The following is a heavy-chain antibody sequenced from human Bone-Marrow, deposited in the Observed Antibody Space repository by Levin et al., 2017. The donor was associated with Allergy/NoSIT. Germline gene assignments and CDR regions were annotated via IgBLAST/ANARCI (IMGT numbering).Heavy chain of an antibody. D-gene: IGHD7-27*01. Sequence: GGSLRLSCAASGFSFSSWGMHWVRQAPGKGPEWVAVTWHYDSTKYYADSVKGRFTISRDNSKNTLYLQMDSLRAEDTAVYYCAKDGPNWGRETDCWGQGTLVTVSS. CDR2: TWHYDSTK. CDR3: AKDGPNWGRETDC. CDR1: GFSFSSWG. V-gene: IGHV3-33*06. J-gene: IGHJ4*02.